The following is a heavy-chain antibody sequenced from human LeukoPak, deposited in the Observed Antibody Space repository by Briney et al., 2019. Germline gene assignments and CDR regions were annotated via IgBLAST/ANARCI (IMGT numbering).Heavy chain of an antibody. D-gene: IGHD2-8*01. CDR3: ARVAMYESFFDY. V-gene: IGHV4-4*07. CDR2: IYNSGRT. CDR1: GGSIGIYY. Sequence: PSETLSLTCTVSGGSIGIYYWSWIRQPAGKGLEWIGRIYNSGRTNYSPSLESRVTMSIDTSKNQFSLMLSSVSAADPAVYYCARVAMYESFFDYWGQGTLVTVSS. J-gene: IGHJ4*02.